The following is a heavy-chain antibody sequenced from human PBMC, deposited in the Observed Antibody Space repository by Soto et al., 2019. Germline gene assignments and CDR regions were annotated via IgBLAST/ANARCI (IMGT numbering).Heavy chain of an antibody. CDR1: GFTFRNYG. CDR3: ARYEWELKFDY. CDR2: IGISSSNK. D-gene: IGHD1-26*01. J-gene: IGHJ4*02. Sequence: GGSLRLSCAASGFTFRNYGMNWVRQAPGKGLEWVSYIGISSSNKNYADSVKGRFTISRDNAKNSLYLQMNSLRAEDTAVYYCARYEWELKFDYWGQGTLVTVSS. V-gene: IGHV3-48*04.